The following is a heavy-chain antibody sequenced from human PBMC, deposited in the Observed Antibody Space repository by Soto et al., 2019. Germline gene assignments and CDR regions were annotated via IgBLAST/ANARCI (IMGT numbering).Heavy chain of an antibody. V-gene: IGHV1-69*13. CDR1: ADTFNSYS. J-gene: IGHJ5*02. CDR2: ITPVFGTA. CDR3: ARSLEGTTVTNWFDP. Sequence: SVKVSCKASADTFNSYSLSWLRQAPGQRLEWMGGITPVFGTADYAQSFEDRLTLTADGSTSTLYMELSSLRSDDTAVYYCARSLEGTTVTNWFDPWGQGALVTVSS. D-gene: IGHD4-17*01.